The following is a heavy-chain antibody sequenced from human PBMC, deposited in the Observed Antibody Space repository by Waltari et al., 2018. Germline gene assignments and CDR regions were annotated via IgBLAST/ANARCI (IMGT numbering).Heavy chain of an antibody. Sequence: QVQLQQWGAGLLKPSETLSLTCVVSGGSFCGYYWSWIRQPPGKGREWVGEINHSGRTNYNPSLKSRVTISIDTSKIQFSLKLRSVTVADTAVYYCARANTIFGVIRTWYYMDVWGKGTPVTVSS. CDR2: INHSGRT. J-gene: IGHJ6*03. D-gene: IGHD3-3*01. CDR1: GGSFCGYY. V-gene: IGHV4-34*01. CDR3: ARANTIFGVIRTWYYMDV.